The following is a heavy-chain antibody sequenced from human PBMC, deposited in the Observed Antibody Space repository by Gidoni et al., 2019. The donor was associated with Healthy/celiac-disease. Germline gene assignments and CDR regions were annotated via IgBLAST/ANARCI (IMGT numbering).Heavy chain of an antibody. J-gene: IGHJ6*02. D-gene: IGHD3-3*01. Sequence: QVQLVQSGAEVKKPGSSVKVSCKASGGTFSSYAISWVRQAPGQGLEWMGGIIPIFGTANYAQKFQGRVTITADESTSTAYMELSSLGSEDTAVYYCARGLEEWLSHNYYYYYGMDVWGQGTTVTVSS. V-gene: IGHV1-69*01. CDR1: GGTFSSYA. CDR2: IIPIFGTA. CDR3: ARGLEEWLSHNYYYYYGMDV.